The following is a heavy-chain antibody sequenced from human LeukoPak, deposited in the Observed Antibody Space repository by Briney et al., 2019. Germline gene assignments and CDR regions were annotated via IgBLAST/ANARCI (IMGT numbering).Heavy chain of an antibody. Sequence: KASETLSLTCTVSGGSISSYYWGWIRQPPGKGLEWIGSIYYSGSTYYNPSLKSRVTISVDTSKNQFSLKLSSVTAADTAVYYCARTVGPYYYYYYMDVWGKGTTVTVSS. CDR3: ARTVGPYYYYYYMDV. J-gene: IGHJ6*03. D-gene: IGHD2-15*01. CDR1: GGSISSYY. CDR2: IYYSGST. V-gene: IGHV4-39*07.